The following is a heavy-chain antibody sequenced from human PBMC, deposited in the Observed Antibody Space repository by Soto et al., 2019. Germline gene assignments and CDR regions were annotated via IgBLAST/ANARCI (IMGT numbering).Heavy chain of an antibody. D-gene: IGHD2-8*01. CDR2: IYHRGST. J-gene: IGHJ4*02. CDR3: ARGANGDFDY. Sequence: QLQLQESGSGLVKPSQTLSLTCAVSGGSISSGGYSWSWIRQPPGKGLEWIGYIYHRGSTYYNPALKRGVTISADRSKNQFSLKLSSVTAADTAVYYCARGANGDFDYWGQGTLVTVSS. V-gene: IGHV4-30-2*01. CDR1: GGSISSGGYS.